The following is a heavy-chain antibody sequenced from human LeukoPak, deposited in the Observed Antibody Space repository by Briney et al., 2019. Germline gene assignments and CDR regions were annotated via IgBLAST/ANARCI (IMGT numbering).Heavy chain of an antibody. CDR1: GFTSSRSW. CDR2: IKKDGSES. J-gene: IGHJ4*02. CDR3: ATSLDAPGNY. Sequence: GGSLRLSSATSGFTSSRSWTSWVRHAPGRGMEWLANIKKDGSESYYVDSVKGRFTISRDNAENSLYLQMNNLGAEDTAVYYCATSLDAPGNYWGQGILVTVSS. V-gene: IGHV3-7*01. D-gene: IGHD6-13*01.